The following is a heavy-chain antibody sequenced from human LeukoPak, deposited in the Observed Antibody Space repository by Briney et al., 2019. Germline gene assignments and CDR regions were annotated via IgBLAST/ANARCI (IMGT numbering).Heavy chain of an antibody. CDR2: IIPILGIA. CDR3: ARGSEAPQDY. J-gene: IGHJ4*02. Sequence: SVKVSCKAFGGTFTSYAISWVRQAPGQGLEWMGRIIPILGIANYAQKFQGRVTITADKSTSTAYMELSSLRSEDTAVYYCARGSEAPQDYWGQGTLVTVSS. CDR1: GGTFTSYA. V-gene: IGHV1-69*04.